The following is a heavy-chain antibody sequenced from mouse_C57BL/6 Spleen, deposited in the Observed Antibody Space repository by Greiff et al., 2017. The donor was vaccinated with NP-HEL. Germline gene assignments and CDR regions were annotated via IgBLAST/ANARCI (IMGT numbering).Heavy chain of an antibody. CDR3: ARSVTTAFYAMDY. V-gene: IGHV1-53*01. CDR2: INPSNGGT. Sequence: VQLQQSGTELVKPGASVKLSCKASGYTFTSYWMHWVKQRPGQGLEWIGNINPSNGGTNYNEKFKSKATLTVDKSSSTAYMQLSSLTSEDSAVYYCARSVTTAFYAMDYWGQGTSVTVSA. D-gene: IGHD1-2*01. CDR1: GYTFTSYW. J-gene: IGHJ4*01.